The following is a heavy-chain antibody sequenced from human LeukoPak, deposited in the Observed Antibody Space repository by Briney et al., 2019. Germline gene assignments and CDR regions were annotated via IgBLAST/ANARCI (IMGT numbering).Heavy chain of an antibody. CDR2: IRQDGGEI. V-gene: IGHV3-7*03. CDR3: ARDKGDYDSSGSLFVF. Sequence: GGSLRLSCAASGFTVSTAYMSWVRQAPGKGLEWVANIRQDGGEIYYVDSVKGRFTISRDNAKSSLYLQMNSLRAGDTAVYYCARDKGDYDSSGSLFVFGGQGALVTVSS. J-gene: IGHJ4*02. CDR1: GFTVSTAY. D-gene: IGHD3-16*01.